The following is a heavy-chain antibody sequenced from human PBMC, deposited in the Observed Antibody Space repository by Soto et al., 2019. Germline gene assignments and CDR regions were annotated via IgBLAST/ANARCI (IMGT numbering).Heavy chain of an antibody. J-gene: IGHJ4*02. D-gene: IGHD3-10*01. V-gene: IGHV4-59*01. CDR2: IHYSGST. CDR1: GGSITNYY. CDR3: ARVRGSSSFEV. Sequence: TLSLTCTVSGGSITNYYWSWIRQPPGKGLEWIGFIHYSGSTNYSPSLNSRVIISVDTSKNQFSLILTSVTAADTAVYYCARVRGSSSFEVWGQGTQVTVSS.